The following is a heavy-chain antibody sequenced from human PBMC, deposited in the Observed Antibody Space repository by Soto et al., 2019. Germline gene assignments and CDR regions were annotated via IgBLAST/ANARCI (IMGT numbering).Heavy chain of an antibody. CDR1: GFAFSRNA. J-gene: IGHJ4*02. CDR3: SKDVWYSTNGGCYLFFDH. Sequence: QVQLVESGGGVVQPGRSLRVSCAASGFAFSRNAMHWVRQAPGQGLEWVARISSDGSNKFYADSVKGRFTISRDNSKNMASFHLSSLRIEDTAVYFCSKDVWYSTNGGCYLFFDHWGQGSLVTVSS. CDR2: ISSDGSNK. V-gene: IGHV3-30*18. D-gene: IGHD2-8*01.